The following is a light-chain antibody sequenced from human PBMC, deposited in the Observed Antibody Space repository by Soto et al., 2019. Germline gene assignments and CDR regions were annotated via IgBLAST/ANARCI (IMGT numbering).Light chain of an antibody. J-gene: IGLJ2*01. CDR1: SSNIGAHYD. Sequence: QSALTQPPSVSGAPGQRVTISCTGSSSNIGAHYDVHWYQQLPGTAPRLLIYSKTIRPSGVPVRFSASQSGTSASLAITGLQAEDEADYYCQSYDSSLSAVVFGGGTKVTVL. CDR3: QSYDSSLSAVV. CDR2: SKT. V-gene: IGLV1-40*01.